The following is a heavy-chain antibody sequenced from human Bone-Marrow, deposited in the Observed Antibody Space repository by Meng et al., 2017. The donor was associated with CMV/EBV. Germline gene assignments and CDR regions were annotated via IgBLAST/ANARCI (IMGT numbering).Heavy chain of an antibody. V-gene: IGHV3-64*02. CDR2: INYSDDKR. J-gene: IGHJ4*02. Sequence: GESLKISCAASGFTFSDFSMHWVRQAPGKGLEYVSAINYSDDKRYYADSVKGRFSISRDISKNTLDLQMGSLRLDDMAVYYCARVGTGGYFDYWGQGTLVPSPQ. CDR1: GFTFSDFS. D-gene: IGHD2-8*02. CDR3: ARVGTGGYFDY.